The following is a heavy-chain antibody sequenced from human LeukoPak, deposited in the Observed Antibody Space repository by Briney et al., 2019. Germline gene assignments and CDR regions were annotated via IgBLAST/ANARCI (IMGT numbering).Heavy chain of an antibody. CDR1: GGTFSRYY. D-gene: IGHD3-3*02. V-gene: IGHV4-34*01. J-gene: IGHJ4*03. CDR3: ARGATISQTGYFVF. CDR2: IDHRGDT. Sequence: PSETLSLTCAVCGGTFSRYYWSWVRQSPGKGLEWMAEIDHRGDTNYNPPVKTRLTISVNTSKSQFSLKVRSLSAADTAVYFFARGATISQTGYFVFWVQGTLVTVSS.